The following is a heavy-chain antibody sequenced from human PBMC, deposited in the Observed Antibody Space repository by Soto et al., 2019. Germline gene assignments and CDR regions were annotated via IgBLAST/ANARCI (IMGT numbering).Heavy chain of an antibody. CDR2: IYHSGSP. CDR1: EGSVSSTNW. V-gene: IGHV4-4*02. J-gene: IGHJ4*02. CDR3: ARDRAVSARGSFDY. Sequence: QVQLQESGPGLVEPSGTLSLTCAVSEGSVSSTNWWSWVSQPPGKGLEWIGEIYHSGSPYYNPSLKSRVTISVDKSKNQFSLRLSSVTAADTAVYFCARDRAVSARGSFDYWGQGTLVTVSS. D-gene: IGHD6-19*01.